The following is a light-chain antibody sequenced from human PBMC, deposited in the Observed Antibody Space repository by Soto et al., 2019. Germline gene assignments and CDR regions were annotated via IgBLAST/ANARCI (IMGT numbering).Light chain of an antibody. CDR1: QGISSY. CDR3: QQLNSYPIT. J-gene: IGKJ5*01. V-gene: IGKV1-9*01. Sequence: DIQLTQSPSFLSASVGDRVTITCRASQGISSYLAWYQQKPGKAPKLLIYAASTLQSGVPSRFSGSGSGTEFTITITSLQTEDLATYCCQQLNSYPITFGQGTRLEIK. CDR2: AAS.